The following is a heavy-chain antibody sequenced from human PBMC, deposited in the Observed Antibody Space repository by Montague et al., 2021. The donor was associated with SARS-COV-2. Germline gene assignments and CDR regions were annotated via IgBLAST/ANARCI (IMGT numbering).Heavy chain of an antibody. CDR1: GGSFSGYY. J-gene: IGHJ6*03. Sequence: SETLSLTCAVYGGSFSGYYWSWIRQPPGKGLEWIGEINHSGSTNYNPSLKSRVTISVDTSKNQFSLKLSSVTAADTAVYYCARLRDGVVPSPILGVGPYYSYYYKDVWGRGTTVTVS. CDR2: INHSGST. CDR3: ARLRDGVVPSPILGVGPYYSYYYKDV. D-gene: IGHD3-10*01. V-gene: IGHV4-34*01.